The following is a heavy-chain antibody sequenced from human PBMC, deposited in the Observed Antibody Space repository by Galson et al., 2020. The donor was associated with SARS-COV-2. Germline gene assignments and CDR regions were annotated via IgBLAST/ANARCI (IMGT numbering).Heavy chain of an antibody. V-gene: IGHV3-7*01. CDR2: IKQDGSEK. Sequence: GESLKISCTASGFTFSSYRMSWVRQAPGKGLEWVANIKQDGSEKYYVDSVKGRFTISRDNAKNSLYLQMNSLRAEDTAVYYCARDLPTYYYDSSGYYVEYYFDYWGQGTLVTVSS. J-gene: IGHJ4*02. CDR1: GFTFSSYR. D-gene: IGHD3-22*01. CDR3: ARDLPTYYYDSSGYYVEYYFDY.